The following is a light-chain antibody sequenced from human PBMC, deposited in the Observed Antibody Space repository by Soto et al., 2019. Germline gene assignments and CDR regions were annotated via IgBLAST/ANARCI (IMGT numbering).Light chain of an antibody. Sequence: EILMTQSPSTLSVSPGERATLSCRASQSVSSNLAWYQQKPGQAPRLLVYGASTRATGIPARFSGSGSGTQFTLTISSLQSEDFEVYYCQQHNNSPLTFGGGTKVDIK. CDR2: GAS. CDR3: QQHNNSPLT. J-gene: IGKJ4*01. V-gene: IGKV3-15*01. CDR1: QSVSSN.